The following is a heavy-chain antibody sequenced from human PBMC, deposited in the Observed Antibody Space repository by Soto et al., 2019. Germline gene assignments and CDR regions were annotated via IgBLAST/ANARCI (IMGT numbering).Heavy chain of an antibody. V-gene: IGHV1-69*01. CDR2: IIPIFGTA. CDR3: ARGRVTIVGVAPPQGDYYYGMDV. Sequence: QVQLVQSGAEVKKPGSSVKVSCKASGGTFSSYAISWVRQAPGQGLEWMGGIIPIFGTANYAQKFQGRVTITADESTSTAYMELSSRGCEETAGYYCARGRVTIVGVAPPQGDYYYGMDVWGQGSTVTVSS. J-gene: IGHJ6*02. CDR1: GGTFSSYA. D-gene: IGHD3-3*01.